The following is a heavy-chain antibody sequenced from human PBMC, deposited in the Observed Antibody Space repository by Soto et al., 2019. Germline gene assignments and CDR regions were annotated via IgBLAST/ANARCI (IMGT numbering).Heavy chain of an antibody. V-gene: IGHV1-18*04. CDR3: TRGHGDFAGDFDY. CDR1: GYTFNKYS. D-gene: IGHD4-17*01. Sequence: QGQLVQSGAEVKKPGASVKVSCKASGYTFNKYSISWVRQAPGQGLEWMGWISASNGNTDFAQKFQGRVTMAIDTSTSTAYMELWSLRSDDTAVFYCTRGHGDFAGDFDYWGQGTLVTVSS. CDR2: ISASNGNT. J-gene: IGHJ4*02.